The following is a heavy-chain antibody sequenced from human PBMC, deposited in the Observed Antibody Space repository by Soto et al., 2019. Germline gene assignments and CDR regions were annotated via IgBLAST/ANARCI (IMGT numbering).Heavy chain of an antibody. CDR1: GDSVSSSTAA. CDR3: ARDNYGYYYDY. J-gene: IGHJ4*02. D-gene: IGHD3-10*01. Sequence: QVQLQQSGPGLVKPSQTLSLTCAISGDSVSSSTAAWHWIRQSPSRGLEWLGRTYYRSKWYNDYAVSMTSRITTTPDTSKNQFSLHLNTVTPEDTAVYYCARDNYGYYYDYWGQGTLVTVSS. CDR2: TYYRSKWYN. V-gene: IGHV6-1*01.